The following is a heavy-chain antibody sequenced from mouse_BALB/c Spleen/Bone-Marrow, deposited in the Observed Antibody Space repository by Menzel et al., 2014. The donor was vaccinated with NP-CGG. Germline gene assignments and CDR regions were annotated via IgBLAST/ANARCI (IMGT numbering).Heavy chain of an antibody. D-gene: IGHD6-1*01. V-gene: IGHV5-17*02. Sequence: DVQVEESGGGLVQPGGSRKLSCAASGFTFSSFAMHWIRQAPEKGLEWVAFISPGSNIIHYADTLKGRFTISRDNPKNTLFLQMTSVRSEDTAIYYGGRGDYWGQGTTLTVSS. CDR3: GRGDY. CDR2: ISPGSNII. J-gene: IGHJ2*01. CDR1: GFTFSSFA.